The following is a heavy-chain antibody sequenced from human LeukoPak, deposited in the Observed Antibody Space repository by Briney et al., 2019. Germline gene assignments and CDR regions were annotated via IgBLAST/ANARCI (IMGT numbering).Heavy chain of an antibody. CDR1: GYTFTSYG. V-gene: IGHV1-18*01. Sequence: ASVKVSCKASGYTFTSYGISGVRQAPGQGLEWMGWISAYNGNTNYAQKLQGRVTMTTDTSTSTAYMELRSLRSDDTAVYYCARARGGGSNPNLNDYWGQGTLVTVSS. D-gene: IGHD2-15*01. J-gene: IGHJ4*02. CDR3: ARARGGGSNPNLNDY. CDR2: ISAYNGNT.